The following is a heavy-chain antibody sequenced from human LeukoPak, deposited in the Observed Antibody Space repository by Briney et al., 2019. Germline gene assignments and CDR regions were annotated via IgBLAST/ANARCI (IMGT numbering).Heavy chain of an antibody. V-gene: IGHV3-21*01. CDR2: LSSSSTHI. CDR3: ARAAGSGRSFYY. J-gene: IGHJ4*02. Sequence: GGSLRLPCSASGFPFRSYSMNWVRQAPGKGLEWVSSLSSSSTHIYYADSVKGRFTISRDNAKNSLYLQMNSLRVEDTAVYYCARAAGSGRSFYYWGQGALFTVSS. D-gene: IGHD3-10*01. CDR1: GFPFRSYS.